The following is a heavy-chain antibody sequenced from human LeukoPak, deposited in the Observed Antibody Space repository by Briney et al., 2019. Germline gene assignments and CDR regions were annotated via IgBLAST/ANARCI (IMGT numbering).Heavy chain of an antibody. J-gene: IGHJ4*02. CDR1: GYSFTTYW. D-gene: IGHD3-22*01. CDR3: ARRALIYYDSGAYAGHYFDY. V-gene: IGHV5-51*01. CDR2: IYPGDSDT. Sequence: GESLKISCKGSGYSFTTYWIGWVRQMPGKGLEWMGIIYPGDSDTRYSPSFQGQVTISSDKSISTAYPQWTSLKASDTAMYYCARRALIYYDSGAYAGHYFDYWGQGTLVTVSS.